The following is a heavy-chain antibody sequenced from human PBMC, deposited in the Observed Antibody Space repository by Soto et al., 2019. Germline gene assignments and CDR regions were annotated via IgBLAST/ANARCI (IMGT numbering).Heavy chain of an antibody. CDR3: ARLPHYGSGSYGRYGMDV. Sequence: QLQLQESGPGLVKPSETLSLTCTVSGGSISSSSYYWGWIRQPPGKGLGWIGSIYYSGSTYYNPSLKSRVPISVDTSKNQFSLKLSSVTAADTALYYCARLPHYGSGSYGRYGMDVWGQGTTVTVSS. CDR1: GGSISSSSYY. V-gene: IGHV4-39*01. J-gene: IGHJ6*02. D-gene: IGHD3-10*01. CDR2: IYYSGST.